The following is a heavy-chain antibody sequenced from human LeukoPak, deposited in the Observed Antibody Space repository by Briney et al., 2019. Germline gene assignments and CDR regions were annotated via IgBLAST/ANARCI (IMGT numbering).Heavy chain of an antibody. D-gene: IGHD5-18*01. CDR3: ARTTAMVTIFDY. J-gene: IGHJ4*02. Sequence: ASVKVSCKASGYTFTSYTMHWVRQAPGQRLEWMGWINAGNGNTKDSQKFQGRVTITRDTSASTAYMELSSLRSEDTAVYCCARTTAMVTIFDYWGQGTLVTVSS. CDR1: GYTFTSYT. V-gene: IGHV1-3*01. CDR2: INAGNGNT.